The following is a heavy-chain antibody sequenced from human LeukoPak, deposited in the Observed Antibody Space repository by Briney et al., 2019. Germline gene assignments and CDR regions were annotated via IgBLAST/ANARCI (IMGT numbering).Heavy chain of an antibody. J-gene: IGHJ6*03. V-gene: IGHV4-4*07. D-gene: IGHD4-11*01. CDR2: IYTSGST. CDR1: GGSISSYY. Sequence: PSETLSLTCTVSGGSISSYYWSWIRQPAGKGLEWIGRIYTSGSTNYNPSLKSRVTMSVDTSKNQFSLKLSSVTAAGTAVYYCVRDTKDYSLRYYYYMDVWGKGTTVTVSS. CDR3: VRDTKDYSLRYYYYMDV.